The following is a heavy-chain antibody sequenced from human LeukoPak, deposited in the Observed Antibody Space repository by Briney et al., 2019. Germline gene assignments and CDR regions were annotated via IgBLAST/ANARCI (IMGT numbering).Heavy chain of an antibody. D-gene: IGHD6-19*01. Sequence: GGSLRLSCAASGFTFRSYAIYWVRQAPGKGLEWVSGISGSGGDTYFADSVKDRFTISRDNSKNTVFLQMDRLRAEETAVYYCAKTTAGYSSGRYPGWPVDYWGQGTLVTVSS. CDR1: GFTFRSYA. CDR3: AKTTAGYSSGRYPGWPVDY. V-gene: IGHV3-23*01. CDR2: ISGSGGDT. J-gene: IGHJ4*02.